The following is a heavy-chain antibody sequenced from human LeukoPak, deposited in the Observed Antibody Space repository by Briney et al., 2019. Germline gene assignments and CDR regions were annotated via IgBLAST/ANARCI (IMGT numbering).Heavy chain of an antibody. CDR3: ARSMAAADY. D-gene: IGHD6-13*01. J-gene: IGHJ4*02. V-gene: IGHV3-33*01. CDR1: GFTFSTYG. CDR2: IGYDGSKK. Sequence: GGSLRLSCGASGFTFSTYGMQWVRQAPGKGLEWVAVIGYDGSKKYYADSVKGRFTVSRDNSKDTLYLEMNSLRAEDTAVYYCARSMAAADYWGQGTLVTVSS.